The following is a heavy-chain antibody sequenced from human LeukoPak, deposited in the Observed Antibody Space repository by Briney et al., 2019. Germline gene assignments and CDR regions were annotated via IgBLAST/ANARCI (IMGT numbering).Heavy chain of an antibody. CDR2: IYTSGST. D-gene: IGHD3-10*01. J-gene: IGHJ3*01. CDR1: GGSISSYY. Sequence: SETLSLTCTVSGGSISSYYWSWIRQPAGKGLEWIGRIYTSGSTNYNPSLKSRVTMSVDTSKNHFSLKLNSVTAADTAVYYCAKPSNYYGSATDAFDFWGQGTMVTVSS. V-gene: IGHV4-4*07. CDR3: AKPSNYYGSATDAFDF.